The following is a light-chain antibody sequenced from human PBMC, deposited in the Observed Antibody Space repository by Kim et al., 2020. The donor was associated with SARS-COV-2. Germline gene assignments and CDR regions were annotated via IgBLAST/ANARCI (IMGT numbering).Light chain of an antibody. J-gene: IGLJ3*02. CDR3: QSYDSSNWV. Sequence: GKTVASSCTRSSGSIASNYVQWYQQRPGSAPTTVIYEDNQSPSGVPDRFSGSIDSSSNSASLTISGLKTEDEADYSCQSYDSSNWVFGGGTQLTVL. V-gene: IGLV6-57*03. CDR1: SGSIASNY. CDR2: EDN.